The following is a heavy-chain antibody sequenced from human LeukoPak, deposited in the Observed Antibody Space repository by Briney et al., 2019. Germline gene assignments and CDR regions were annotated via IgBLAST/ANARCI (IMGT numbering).Heavy chain of an antibody. CDR1: GFTFSTYA. J-gene: IGHJ4*02. CDR2: ISSSGDST. CDR3: AKDRGY. V-gene: IGHV3-23*01. D-gene: IGHD5-24*01. Sequence: GGSLRLSGAASGFTFSTYAMTWVRQAPGKGLEWVSAISSSGDSTHYADSVKGRFTISRDNSKNTLYLQMNSLRAEDTAVYYCAKDRGYWGQGTLVTVSS.